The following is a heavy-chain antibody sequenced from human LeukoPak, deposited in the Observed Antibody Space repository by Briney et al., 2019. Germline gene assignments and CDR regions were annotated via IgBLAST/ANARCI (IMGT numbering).Heavy chain of an antibody. Sequence: PGGSLRLSCAASGFTFTTYAMSWVRQAPGKGLEWVGRIKTKTDGGTTDFAAPVKGRFTISRDDSKNTLYLQMNSLKTEDTAVYYCTTSVEGYCSGVSCYPYYHGMDVWGQGTTVTVSS. CDR1: GFTFTTYA. CDR3: TTSVEGYCSGVSCYPYYHGMDV. D-gene: IGHD2-15*01. V-gene: IGHV3-15*01. J-gene: IGHJ6*02. CDR2: IKTKTDGGTT.